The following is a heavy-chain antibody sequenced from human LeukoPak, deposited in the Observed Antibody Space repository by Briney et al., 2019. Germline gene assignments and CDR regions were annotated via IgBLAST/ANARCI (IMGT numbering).Heavy chain of an antibody. V-gene: IGHV1-18*01. CDR3: ARGWLAETTVVTPYNY. D-gene: IGHD4-23*01. CDR2: ITSYNGNT. Sequence: ASVKVPCKASGYTFSSYGISWVRQAPGQGLKWMGWITSYNGNTKYAQQLQGRVTMTTDTSTGTAYMELRSLRSDDTAVYYCARGWLAETTVVTPYNYWGQGTLVTVSS. J-gene: IGHJ4*02. CDR1: GYTFSSYG.